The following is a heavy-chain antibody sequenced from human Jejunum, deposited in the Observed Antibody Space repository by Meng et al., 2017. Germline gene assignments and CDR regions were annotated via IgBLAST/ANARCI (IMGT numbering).Heavy chain of an antibody. CDR3: ARGCGTTCYIDY. D-gene: IGHD2-2*02. CDR1: GFTFSSYA. V-gene: IGHV3-23*01. CDR2: ISGSGGGT. Sequence: EVQLLESGGGLVQPGGSLRLSCAASGFTFSSYAMSWVRQAQGKGLEWVSTISGSGGGTYYPDSVKGRFTISRDDSKNTLYLQMNSLRAEDTAVYYCARGCGTTCYIDYWGQGTLVTVSS. J-gene: IGHJ4*02.